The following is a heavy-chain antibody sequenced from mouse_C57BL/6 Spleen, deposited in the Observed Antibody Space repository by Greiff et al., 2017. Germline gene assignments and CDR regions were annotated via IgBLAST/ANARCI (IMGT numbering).Heavy chain of an antibody. V-gene: IGHV5-6*01. CDR3: ARRGFSTVVEDYYAMDY. D-gene: IGHD1-1*01. J-gene: IGHJ4*01. CDR2: ISSGGSYT. CDR1: GFTFSSYG. Sequence: EVHLVESGGDLVKPGGSLKLSCAASGFTFSSYGMSWVRQTPDKRLEWVATISSGGSYTYSPDSVKGRFTISRDNAKNTLYLQMSSLKSEDTAMYYCARRGFSTVVEDYYAMDYWGQGTSVTVSS.